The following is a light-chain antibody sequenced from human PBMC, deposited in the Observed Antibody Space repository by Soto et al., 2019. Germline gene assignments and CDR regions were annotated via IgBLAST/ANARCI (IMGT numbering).Light chain of an antibody. CDR2: DNN. Sequence: QSLLTQPPSVSAAPGQKVAISCSGGSSDIGSNDVCLYQQVPCTAPKVLIYDNNKRPSEIPDRFSGSKSGTSATLGISGLQTGDEADYFCATWHSDSYVFGSGTKGT. CDR3: ATWHSDSYV. J-gene: IGLJ1*01. V-gene: IGLV1-51*01. CDR1: SSDIGSND.